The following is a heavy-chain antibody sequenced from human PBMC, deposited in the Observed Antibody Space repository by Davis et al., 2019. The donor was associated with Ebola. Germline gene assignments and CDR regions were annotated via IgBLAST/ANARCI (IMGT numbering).Heavy chain of an antibody. J-gene: IGHJ4*02. CDR3: TTTTSYFDY. Sequence: GESLKISCVVSEFTFNDYWMIWVRQAPGKGLEWVANINQDGDVRYYVDSVKGRFTISRDNAKNSLYLQMNSLKTEDTAVYYCTTTTSYFDYWGQGTLVTVSS. CDR1: EFTFNDYW. D-gene: IGHD1-14*01. CDR2: INQDGDVR. V-gene: IGHV3-7*03.